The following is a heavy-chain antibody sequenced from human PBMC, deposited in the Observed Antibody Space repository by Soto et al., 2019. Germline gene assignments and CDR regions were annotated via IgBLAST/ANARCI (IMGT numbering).Heavy chain of an antibody. CDR2: INGDGSST. CDR1: GFTFGSFA. Sequence: GGSLRLSCAASGFTFGSFAMSWVRQAPEKGLEWVSAINGDGSSTYFADSVKGRFTISRDNFKNLLYLQMNSLRAEDTAIYYCAKYYYGSGTYAFDIWGQGTMVTVSS. J-gene: IGHJ3*02. CDR3: AKYYYGSGTYAFDI. D-gene: IGHD3-10*01. V-gene: IGHV3-23*01.